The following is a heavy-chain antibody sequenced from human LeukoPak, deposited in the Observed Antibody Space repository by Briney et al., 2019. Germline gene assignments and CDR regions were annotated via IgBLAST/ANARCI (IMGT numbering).Heavy chain of an antibody. V-gene: IGHV3-74*01. D-gene: IGHD2-15*01. CDR3: ARDRGYYSAFDI. CDR2: INSDGSST. J-gene: IGHJ3*02. CDR1: GFTFSSYW. Sequence: GGSLRLSCAASGFTFSSYWMHWVRQAPGTGLVWVSRINSDGSSTSYADSVKGRFTISRDNAKNTLYLQMNSLRAEDTAVYYCARDRGYYSAFDIWGQGTMVTVSS.